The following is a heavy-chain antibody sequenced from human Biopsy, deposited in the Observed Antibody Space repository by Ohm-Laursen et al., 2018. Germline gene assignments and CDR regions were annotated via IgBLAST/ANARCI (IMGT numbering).Heavy chain of an antibody. V-gene: IGHV4-31*01. Sequence: TLSLTCTVSGGSISSGGSYLSWIRQRPGQGLEWIGYIFNSANTYYNPSLKNLITISGDPSKNQFSLKLNSVTAADTAVYYCARGDYYDSNGYFWFDPWGQGTLVTVSS. CDR3: ARGDYYDSNGYFWFDP. J-gene: IGHJ5*02. CDR1: GGSISSGGSY. D-gene: IGHD3-22*01. CDR2: IFNSANT.